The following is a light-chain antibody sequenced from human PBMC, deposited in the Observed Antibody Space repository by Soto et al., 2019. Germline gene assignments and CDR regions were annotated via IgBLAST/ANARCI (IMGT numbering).Light chain of an antibody. CDR1: QSVRSY. CDR3: QQYDIWPPFT. J-gene: IGKJ2*01. V-gene: IGKV3-15*01. CDR2: GAS. Sequence: EIAMTQSPDTLSVSPGERATLSCRASQSVRSYLAWYQQKPGQAPRLLIYGASTRATGIPARFSGSGSGTEFTLTISSLQSEDIAVYYCQQYDIWPPFTFGQGTKVDIK.